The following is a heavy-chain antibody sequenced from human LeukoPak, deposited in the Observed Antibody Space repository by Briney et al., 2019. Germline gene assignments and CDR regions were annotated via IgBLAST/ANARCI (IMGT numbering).Heavy chain of an antibody. D-gene: IGHD6-19*01. Sequence: GGSLRLSCAASGFTFTNYAMNWVRQAPGKGLEWVAVISYDGSNKYYADSVKGRFTISRDNSKNTLYLQMNSLRAEDTAVYYCARVRLVRAFDIWGQGTMVTVSS. V-gene: IGHV3-30*01. CDR1: GFTFTNYA. CDR3: ARVRLVRAFDI. J-gene: IGHJ3*02. CDR2: ISYDGSNK.